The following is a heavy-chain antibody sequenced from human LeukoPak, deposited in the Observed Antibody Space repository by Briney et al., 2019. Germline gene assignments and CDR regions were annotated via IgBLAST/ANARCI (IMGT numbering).Heavy chain of an antibody. CDR1: GGIFSGYA. J-gene: IGHJ4*02. D-gene: IGHD6-13*01. CDR2: IIPIFGTA. Sequence: SVKVSCKASGGIFSGYAISWVRQAPGQGLEWMGGIIPIFGTANYAQKFQGRVTITADESTTTAYMELSSLRSEDTAVYYCARERQQLPGFDYWGQGTLVTVSS. CDR3: ARERQQLPGFDY. V-gene: IGHV1-69*13.